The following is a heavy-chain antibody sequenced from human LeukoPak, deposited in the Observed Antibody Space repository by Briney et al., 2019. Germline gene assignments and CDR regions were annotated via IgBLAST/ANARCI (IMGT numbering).Heavy chain of an antibody. CDR1: GFTLTGYY. Sequence: ASVKVSCKASGFTLTGYYIHCVRQAPGQGLEWMGYINPHSGGTNSPQKFQGRVTMTTDTSISAAYMELSSLISDETARYYCVREGNELLSKNFDYWGQGTLVTVSS. CDR3: VREGNELLSKNFDY. D-gene: IGHD2-21*02. V-gene: IGHV1-2*02. J-gene: IGHJ4*02. CDR2: INPHSGGT.